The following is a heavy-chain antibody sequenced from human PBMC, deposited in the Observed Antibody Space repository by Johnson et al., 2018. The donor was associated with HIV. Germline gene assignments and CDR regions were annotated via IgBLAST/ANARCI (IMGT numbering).Heavy chain of an antibody. V-gene: IGHV3-13*01. CDR3: ATIAAHGAAFDI. CDR2: IGTIGDT. D-gene: IGHD6-25*01. Sequence: VQLVESGGGVVQPGRSLRASCAASGFGFSRYVMHWVRQTEGIGLEWVSAIGTIGDTHYHGSVKGRFHISRDNSKNTLYLQMNSLRPEDTAAYYCATIAAHGAAFDIWGQGTVVTVSS. CDR1: GFGFSRYV. J-gene: IGHJ3*02.